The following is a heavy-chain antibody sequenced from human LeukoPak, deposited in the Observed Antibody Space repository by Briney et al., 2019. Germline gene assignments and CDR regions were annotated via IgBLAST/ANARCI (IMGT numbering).Heavy chain of an antibody. Sequence: PSETLSLTCTVSVGSISTYYWSWIRQPPGKGLEWIGYIYYSGSTNYNPSLKSRVTISVDTSKNQFSLNLSSVTAADTAVYYCARDSYGGNWSLGFWGQGTLVTVSS. CDR1: VGSISTYY. CDR3: ARDSYGGNWSLGF. CDR2: IYYSGST. J-gene: IGHJ4*02. V-gene: IGHV4-59*01. D-gene: IGHD4-23*01.